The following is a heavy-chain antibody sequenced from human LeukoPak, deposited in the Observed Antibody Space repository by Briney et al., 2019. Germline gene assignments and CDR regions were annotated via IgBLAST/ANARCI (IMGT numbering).Heavy chain of an antibody. CDR3: AKADHYYYYMGV. CDR2: ISGSGGST. V-gene: IGHV3-23*01. Sequence: PGGSLRLSCAASGFTFRSYAMSWVRQAPGKGREWVSAISGSGGSTYYADSVRGRFTISRDNSKNTLHLRMNSLRAEDTAVYYCAKADHYYYYMGVWGKGTTVTVSS. J-gene: IGHJ6*03. CDR1: GFTFRSYA.